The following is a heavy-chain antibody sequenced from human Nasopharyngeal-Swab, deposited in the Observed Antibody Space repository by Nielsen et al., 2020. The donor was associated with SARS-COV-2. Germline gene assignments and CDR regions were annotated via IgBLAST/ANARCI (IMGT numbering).Heavy chain of an antibody. CDR3: ARGGVSGTYVSFDS. D-gene: IGHD3-10*02. CDR2: IWYDGTNE. J-gene: IGHJ4*02. V-gene: IGHV3-33*01. Sequence: WIRQPPGKGLEWVAVIWYDGTNEDYVDSVKGRFTISRDNSKNTLYLQMNSLRAEDTAVYYCARGGVSGTYVSFDSWGQGTLVTVSS.